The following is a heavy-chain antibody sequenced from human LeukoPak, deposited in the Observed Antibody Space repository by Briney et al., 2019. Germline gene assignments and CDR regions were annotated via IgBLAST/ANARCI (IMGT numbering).Heavy chain of an antibody. CDR3: ARGVDYGFDC. CDR2: LTTADSAI. J-gene: IGHJ4*02. CDR1: GFTLTRSA. V-gene: IGHV3-48*03. Sequence: PGGSLRLSCAASGFTLTRSAMNWARQAPGKGLEWISHLTTADSAIYADSVKGRFTISRDNADNSLSLQMNSLRAEDTAVYYCARGVDYGFDCWGQGTLVTVSS. D-gene: IGHD3-16*01.